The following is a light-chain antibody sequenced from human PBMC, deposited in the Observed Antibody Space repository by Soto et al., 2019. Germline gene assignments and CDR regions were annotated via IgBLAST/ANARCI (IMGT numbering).Light chain of an antibody. CDR3: SSYAGSGNWV. J-gene: IGLJ3*02. Sequence: QSVLTQSPSASGSPGQSVTISCTGASSDVGGYKSVSWYQQHPGKAPKLIISEVNSGVPDRFSGSKSGNTASLTVSGLQAEDEADYYCSSYAGSGNWVFGGGTKLTVL. CDR2: EV. V-gene: IGLV2-8*01. CDR1: SSDVGGYKS.